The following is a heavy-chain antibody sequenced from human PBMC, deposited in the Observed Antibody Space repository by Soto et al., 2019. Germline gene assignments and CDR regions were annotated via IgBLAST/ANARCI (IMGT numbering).Heavy chain of an antibody. CDR2: IKSKTDGGTT. J-gene: IGHJ6*02. CDR3: TTVRGYYYYGMDV. D-gene: IGHD3-16*01. V-gene: IGHV3-15*07. Sequence: GGSLRLSCAASGFTFSTAWMNCILQAPGKGLEWVGRIKSKTDGGTTDYAAPVKGRFTISRDDSKNTLYLQMNSLKTEDTAVYYCTTVRGYYYYGMDVWGQGTTVTVS. CDR1: GFTFSTAW.